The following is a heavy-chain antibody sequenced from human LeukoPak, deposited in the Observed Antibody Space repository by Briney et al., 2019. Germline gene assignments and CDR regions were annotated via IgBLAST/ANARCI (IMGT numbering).Heavy chain of an antibody. D-gene: IGHD2/OR15-2a*01. CDR2: IKQDETEK. J-gene: IGHJ4*02. V-gene: IGHV3-7*01. CDR1: GFTFSNFW. Sequence: GGSLRLSCTASGFTFSNFWMGWVRQAPGKGLEWVANIKQDETEKFYLGSVKGRFTISRDNAKNTVYLQMNNLRAEDTAVYYCVSFYETYWGRGTLVTVSS. CDR3: VSFYETY.